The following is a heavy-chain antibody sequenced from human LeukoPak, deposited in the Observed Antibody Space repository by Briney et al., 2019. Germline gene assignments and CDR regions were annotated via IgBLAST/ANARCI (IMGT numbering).Heavy chain of an antibody. CDR2: IYYSGST. CDR1: GGSISSYY. V-gene: IGHV4-59*08. Sequence: PSETLSLTCTVSGGSISSYYWSWIRQPPGKGLEWIGYIYYSGSTNYNPSLKSRVTISVDTSKNQFSLKLSSVTAADTAVYYCARTSTVTTATYYYYGMDVWGQGTTVTVSS. CDR3: ARTSTVTTATYYYYGMDV. J-gene: IGHJ6*02. D-gene: IGHD4-4*01.